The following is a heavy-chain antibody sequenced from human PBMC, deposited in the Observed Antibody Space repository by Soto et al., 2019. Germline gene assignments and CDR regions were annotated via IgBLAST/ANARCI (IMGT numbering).Heavy chain of an antibody. V-gene: IGHV4-59*08. D-gene: IGHD3-9*01. J-gene: IGHJ4*02. CDR1: GGSISSYY. CDR2: IYYSGST. CDR3: ARLLTYDILTGYYDY. Sequence: SETLSLTCTVSGGSISSYYWSWIWQPPGKGLEWIGSIYYSGSTYYNPSLKSRVTISVDTSKNQFSLKLSSVTAADTAVYYCARLLTYDILTGYYDYWGQGTLVTVSS.